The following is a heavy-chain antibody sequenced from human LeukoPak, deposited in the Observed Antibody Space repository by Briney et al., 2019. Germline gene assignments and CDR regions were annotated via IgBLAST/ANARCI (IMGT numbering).Heavy chain of an antibody. CDR2: INGEGSIV. D-gene: IGHD3-16*01. CDR1: GFTFSSYW. V-gene: IGHV3-74*01. J-gene: IGHJ4*02. CDR3: AREWGNSVLPLDY. Sequence: PGGSLRLSCAASGFTFSSYWMHWVRQGPGIGLVWVSRINGEGSIVSYADSVKGRFTISRDNAKNTLDLQMNSLRVEDTAVYFCAREWGNSVLPLDYWGQGTLVTVSP.